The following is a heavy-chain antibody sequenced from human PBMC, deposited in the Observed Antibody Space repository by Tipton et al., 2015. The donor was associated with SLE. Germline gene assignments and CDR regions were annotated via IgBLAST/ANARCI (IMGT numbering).Heavy chain of an antibody. J-gene: IGHJ4*01. Sequence: QLVQSGAEVKKPGAPVKVSCKASGYPFIGYYMHWVRQTPGQGLERMGWINPNSGDTHYAQKFQGRVTMTADTSSSTVYVELSSLRFDDTSVYYCARDRSRSGSDVFDYWGHGSLVTVSS. CDR3: ARDRSRSGSDVFDY. CDR1: GYPFIGYY. CDR2: INPNSGDT. D-gene: IGHD1-26*01. V-gene: IGHV1-2*02.